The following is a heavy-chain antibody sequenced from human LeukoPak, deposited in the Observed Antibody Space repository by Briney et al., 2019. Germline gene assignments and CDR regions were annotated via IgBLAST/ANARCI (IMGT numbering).Heavy chain of an antibody. CDR2: IYSGGST. CDR3: ASGLPPGIIDY. D-gene: IGHD3-10*01. J-gene: IGHJ4*02. CDR1: GFSFSSHW. Sequence: GGSLRLSCAASGFSFSSHWMHWVRRAPGKGLEWVSVIYSGGSTYYADSVKGRFTISRDDSKNTLYLQMNSLRAEDTAVYYCASGLPPGIIDYWGQGTLVTVSS. V-gene: IGHV3-53*01.